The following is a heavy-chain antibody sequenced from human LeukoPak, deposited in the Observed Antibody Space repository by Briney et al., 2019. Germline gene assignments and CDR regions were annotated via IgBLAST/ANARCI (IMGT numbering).Heavy chain of an antibody. CDR3: ARVGDHYHWYLDL. D-gene: IGHD3-10*01. CDR2: LYSGSST. V-gene: IGHV3-53*01. CDR1: GFIVSTNY. J-gene: IGHJ2*01. Sequence: PGGSLRLSCAASGFIVSTNYMNWVRQAPGKGLEWVSILYSGSSTYYTDSVKGRFTISRDNSRNTLYLHMTNLRAEDTAVYYCARVGDHYHWYLDLWGRGSLLTVSS.